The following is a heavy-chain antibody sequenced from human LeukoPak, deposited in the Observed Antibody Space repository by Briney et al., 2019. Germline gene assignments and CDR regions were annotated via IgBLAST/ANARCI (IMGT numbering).Heavy chain of an antibody. CDR1: GFTFSIYA. J-gene: IGHJ4*02. V-gene: IGHV3-23*01. CDR2: IDGGGGSI. D-gene: IGHD3-9*01. CDR3: VREYYDIFN. Sequence: GGSLRLSCEASGFTFSIYAMTWVRQAPGKGLEWVSGIDGGGGSINYADSVRGRFAISRDNSKNTLYLQMNGLRDEDTAVYYCVREYYDIFNWGQGTLVTVSS.